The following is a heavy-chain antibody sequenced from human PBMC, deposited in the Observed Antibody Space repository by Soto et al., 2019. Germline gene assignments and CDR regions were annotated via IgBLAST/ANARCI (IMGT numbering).Heavy chain of an antibody. Sequence: QVQLVQSGAEVKKPGASVKVSCKASGYTFTSYDINWVRKATGQGPEWMGWMNANSGNAGYAQKFQRRVTITRNTSISTAHMELSSLRSEDTAVYYCARERVGANDYWGQGSLVTASS. CDR3: ARERVGANDY. J-gene: IGHJ4*02. V-gene: IGHV1-8*01. CDR2: MNANSGNA. D-gene: IGHD1-26*01. CDR1: GYTFTSYD.